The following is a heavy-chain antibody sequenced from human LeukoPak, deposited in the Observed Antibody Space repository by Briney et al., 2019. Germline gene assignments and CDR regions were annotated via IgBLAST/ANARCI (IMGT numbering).Heavy chain of an antibody. V-gene: IGHV3-30*02. CDR3: AKDKDPWKSTSISDFDY. CDR2: IRYDGSNK. CDR1: GFTFSTYG. J-gene: IGHJ4*02. Sequence: GGSQRLSCAASGFTFSTYGMHWVRQAPGKGLEWVAFIRYDGSNKYYADSVKGRFTISRDNSKNTLYLQMNSLRAEDTAVYFCAKDKDPWKSTSISDFDYWGQGTLVTVSS. D-gene: IGHD1-1*01.